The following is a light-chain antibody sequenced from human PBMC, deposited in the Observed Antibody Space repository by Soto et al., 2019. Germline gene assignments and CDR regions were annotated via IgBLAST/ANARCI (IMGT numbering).Light chain of an antibody. Sequence: EIVLTQSPGTLSLSPGERGTLSCRASQSVSSSSLAWYQQQPGQAPRLLMDGAYSRATGIPDRFSGSGSETDFTLTISRLDLKDCAVFCCLKHGSSPLTFGGGTKVEIK. CDR1: QSVSSSS. CDR2: GAY. J-gene: IGKJ4*01. V-gene: IGKV3-20*01. CDR3: LKHGSSPLT.